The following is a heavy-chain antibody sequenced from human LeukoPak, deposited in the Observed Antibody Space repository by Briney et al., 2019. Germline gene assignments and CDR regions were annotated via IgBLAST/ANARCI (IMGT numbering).Heavy chain of an antibody. CDR3: ASLGSNTPGGASCWYFDL. J-gene: IGHJ2*01. D-gene: IGHD3-10*01. Sequence: SETLSLTCTVSGVSITNYYWSWIRQPAGRGLECIGRIHNSGFTYYNPSLKSRVTMSVDTSKNQFSLKQSSVTAADTAVYYCASLGSNTPGGASCWYFDLWGRGTLVTVSS. CDR1: GVSITNYY. V-gene: IGHV4-4*07. CDR2: IHNSGFT.